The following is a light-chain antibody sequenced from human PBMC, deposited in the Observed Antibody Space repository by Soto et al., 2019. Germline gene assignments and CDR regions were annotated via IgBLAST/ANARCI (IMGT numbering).Light chain of an antibody. CDR1: QGISSW. Sequence: DIQMTQSPSFVSASVGARVSITCRALQGISSWLAWNKHKPGRAPKLLIHAASNLESGVPSRFSGSGSGTDVPLTISSLQPEDFAPYYCQQTTSFPLTVGGGPKVEIK. CDR3: QQTTSFPLT. J-gene: IGKJ4*01. CDR2: AAS. V-gene: IGKV1-12*01.